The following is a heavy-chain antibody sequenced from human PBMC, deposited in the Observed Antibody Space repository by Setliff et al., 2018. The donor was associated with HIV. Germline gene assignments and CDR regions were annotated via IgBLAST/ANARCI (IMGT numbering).Heavy chain of an antibody. CDR3: ASSWSRIRYYGMDV. CDR2: ISSSSSTI. D-gene: IGHD6-13*01. Sequence: GGSLRLSCAASGFTFSRYSMNWVRQAPGKGLEWVSYISSSSSTIYYADSVKGRFTISRDNAKSSLYLQMSSLRAEDTAVYYCASSWSRIRYYGMDVWGQGTTVTVSS. CDR1: GFTFSRYS. J-gene: IGHJ6*02. V-gene: IGHV3-48*04.